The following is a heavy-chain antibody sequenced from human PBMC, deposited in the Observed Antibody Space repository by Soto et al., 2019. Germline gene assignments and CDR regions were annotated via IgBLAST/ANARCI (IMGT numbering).Heavy chain of an antibody. CDR2: FDPEDGET. CDR3: ATAAGQLEPRDY. CDR1: GYTLTELS. Sequence: ASVKVSCKVSGYTLTELSMHWVRQAPGKGLEWMGGFDPEDGETIYAQKFQGRVTMTEDTSTDTAYMELSSLRSEDTAVYYCATAAGQLEPRDYWCQGTLVTVSS. J-gene: IGHJ4*02. V-gene: IGHV1-24*01. D-gene: IGHD1-1*01.